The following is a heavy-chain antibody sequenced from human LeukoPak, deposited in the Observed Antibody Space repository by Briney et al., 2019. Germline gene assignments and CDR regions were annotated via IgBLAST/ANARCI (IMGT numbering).Heavy chain of an antibody. Sequence: GGSLRLSCAASGFTFSSYAMSWVRQAPGKGLVRVSRIKGGGSSTSYADSVKGRFTISRDNAKNTLYLQMNSLRAEDTAVYYCARDGYSFGHDFDYWGQGTLVTVSS. V-gene: IGHV3-74*01. J-gene: IGHJ4*02. CDR1: GFTFSSYA. CDR2: IKGGGSST. D-gene: IGHD5-18*01. CDR3: ARDGYSFGHDFDY.